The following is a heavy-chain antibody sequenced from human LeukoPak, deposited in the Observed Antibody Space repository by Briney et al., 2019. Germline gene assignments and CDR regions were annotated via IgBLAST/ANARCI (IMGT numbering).Heavy chain of an antibody. CDR1: GGSISSGDYY. CDR2: IYYSGST. V-gene: IGHV4-30-4*08. Sequence: PSQTLSLTCTVSGGSISSGDYYWSWIRQPPGKGLEWIGYIYYSGSTYYNPSLKSRITISVDTSKNQFSLKLSSMTAADTAVYYCATRGVIYYFDYWGQGTLVTVSS. D-gene: IGHD3-10*01. J-gene: IGHJ4*02. CDR3: ATRGVIYYFDY.